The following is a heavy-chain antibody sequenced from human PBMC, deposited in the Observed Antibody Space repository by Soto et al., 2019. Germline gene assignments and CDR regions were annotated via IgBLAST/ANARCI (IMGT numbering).Heavy chain of an antibody. CDR2: MNHNSGNT. Sequence: QVQLVQSGAEVKKPGASVKVSCKASGYTFTSYDINWVRQATGQGLEWMGWMNHNSGNTGYAQKFQGRVNMTRNSSISTGYMELSSLRSEETAVYYCARGYDILTGYLNDYWGQGTLVTVST. D-gene: IGHD3-9*01. V-gene: IGHV1-8*01. J-gene: IGHJ4*02. CDR3: ARGYDILTGYLNDY. CDR1: GYTFTSYD.